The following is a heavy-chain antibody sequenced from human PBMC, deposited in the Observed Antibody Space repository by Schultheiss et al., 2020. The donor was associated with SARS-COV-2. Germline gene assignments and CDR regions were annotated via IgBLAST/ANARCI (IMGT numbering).Heavy chain of an antibody. D-gene: IGHD1-14*01. Sequence: ASVKVSCKASGYTFTGYYMHWVRQAPGQGLEWMGWINPNSGGTNYAQKFQGRVTITADESTSTAYMELSSLRSEDTAVYYCARRDATVGVFDYWGQGTLVTVSS. CDR2: INPNSGGT. CDR3: ARRDATVGVFDY. V-gene: IGHV1-2*02. CDR1: GYTFTGYY. J-gene: IGHJ4*02.